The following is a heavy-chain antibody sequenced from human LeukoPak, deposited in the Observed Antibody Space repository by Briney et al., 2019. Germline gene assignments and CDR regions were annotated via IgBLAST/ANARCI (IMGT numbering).Heavy chain of an antibody. D-gene: IGHD4-17*01. CDR2: IYYSGNT. J-gene: IGHJ5*02. V-gene: IGHV4-39*01. CDR3: ASLRSCTGTFHP. CDR1: GVSISSSSYY. Sequence: SETLSLTCTVSGVSISSSSYYWGWIRQPPGKGLEWIGIIYYSGNTYYNPSLKSRVTISVDTSKNQFSLKLSSVTATDTAVYYCASLRSCTGTFHPWGKGTLVTVSS.